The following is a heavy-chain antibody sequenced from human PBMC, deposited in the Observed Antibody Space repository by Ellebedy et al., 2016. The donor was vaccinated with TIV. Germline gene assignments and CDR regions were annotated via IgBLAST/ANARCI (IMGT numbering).Heavy chain of an antibody. CDR2: ISGSGGST. Sequence: GESLKISXAASGFTFSTYAMSWVRQAPGKGVEWVSAISGSGGSTYYADSVKGRFTISRDNSKSTLYLQMSSLRADDAAVYYCAKRGGSCTGDNCRGGMDVWGQGTTVTVSS. CDR1: GFTFSTYA. CDR3: AKRGGSCTGDNCRGGMDV. J-gene: IGHJ6*02. D-gene: IGHD2-8*02. V-gene: IGHV3-23*01.